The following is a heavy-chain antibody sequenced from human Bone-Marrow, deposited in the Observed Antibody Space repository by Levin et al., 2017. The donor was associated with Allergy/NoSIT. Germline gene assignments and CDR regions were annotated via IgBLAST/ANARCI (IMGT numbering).Heavy chain of an antibody. J-gene: IGHJ2*01. Sequence: GESLKISCAASGFIFDQHGMSWVRQAPGKGLEWVSGINWNGDSIDYADSVKGRFTISRDNGRNSLYLQMNSLRAADTALYYCARVRQAGYYESTGSYRVTLWYFDLWGRGTLVTVSS. CDR1: GFIFDQHG. CDR2: INWNGDSI. V-gene: IGHV3-20*04. D-gene: IGHD3-22*01. CDR3: ARVRQAGYYESTGSYRVTLWYFDL.